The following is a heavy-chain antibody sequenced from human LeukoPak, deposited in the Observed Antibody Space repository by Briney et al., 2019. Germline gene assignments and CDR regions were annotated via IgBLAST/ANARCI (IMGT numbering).Heavy chain of an antibody. CDR1: GGTFSSYA. Sequence: SVKVSCKASGGTFSSYAISWVRQAPGQGLEWMGGIIPIFGTANYAQKFQGRVTITADESTSTAYMELSSLRSEDTAVYYCARAKRKYRIKLWPDYWGQATMVSV. V-gene: IGHV1-69*13. CDR2: IIPIFGTA. CDR3: ARAKRKYRIKLWPDY. J-gene: IGHJ4*02. D-gene: IGHD5-18*01.